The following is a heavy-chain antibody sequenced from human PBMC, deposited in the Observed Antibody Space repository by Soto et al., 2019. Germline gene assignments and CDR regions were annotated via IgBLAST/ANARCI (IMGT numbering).Heavy chain of an antibody. V-gene: IGHV1-69*01. D-gene: IGHD2-2*02. J-gene: IGHJ6*02. CDR2: IIPIFGTA. CDR3: ASGYCSSTSCYTQYYYYYGMNV. Sequence: QVQLVQSGAEVKKPGSSVKVSCKASGGTFSSYAISWVRQAPGQGLEWMGGIIPIFGTANYAQKYQGRVTLTADESTSTAYMELSSLRSEDTAVYCCASGYCSSTSCYTQYYYYYGMNVWRQGTTVTVSS. CDR1: GGTFSSYA.